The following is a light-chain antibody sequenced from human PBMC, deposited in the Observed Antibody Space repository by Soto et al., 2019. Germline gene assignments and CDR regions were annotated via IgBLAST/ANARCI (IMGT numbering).Light chain of an antibody. CDR3: ISYTTSSTWV. J-gene: IGLJ3*02. CDR2: DVT. V-gene: IGLV2-14*01. CDR1: SSDVGNYNY. Sequence: QSALTQPASVSGSPGQSITISCTGTSSDVGNYNYVSWYQQHPGKAPKLVTYDVTNRPSGVSSRFSGSKSGNTASLTISGLQAEDEADYYCISYTTSSTWVFGGGTKLTVL.